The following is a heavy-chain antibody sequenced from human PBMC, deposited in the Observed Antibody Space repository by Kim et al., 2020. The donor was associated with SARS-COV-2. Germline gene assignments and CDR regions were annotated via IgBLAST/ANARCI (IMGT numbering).Heavy chain of an antibody. D-gene: IGHD3-10*01. CDR1: GFTFGDYA. Sequence: GGSLRLSCAASGFTFGDYAMHWVRQAPGKGLEWVSGISWNSGSIGYADSVKGRFTISRDNAKNSLYLQMNSLRAEDTALYYCAKDGGLLWFGERSDAFDIWGQGTMVTVSS. J-gene: IGHJ3*02. CDR2: ISWNSGSI. CDR3: AKDGGLLWFGERSDAFDI. V-gene: IGHV3-9*01.